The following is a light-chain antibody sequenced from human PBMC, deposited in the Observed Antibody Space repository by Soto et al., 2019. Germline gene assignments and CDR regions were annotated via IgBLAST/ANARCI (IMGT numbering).Light chain of an antibody. CDR1: QSVSSSY. Sequence: EIVLTQSPGTLSLSPGERATLSCRASQSVSSSYLAWYQQKPGQAPRLLIYGASSRATGSPDRFSVSGSGTDFNLTISRLEPEDFAVYYCQQYGSSPGTFGQGTKVEIK. CDR3: QQYGSSPGT. J-gene: IGKJ1*01. V-gene: IGKV3-20*01. CDR2: GAS.